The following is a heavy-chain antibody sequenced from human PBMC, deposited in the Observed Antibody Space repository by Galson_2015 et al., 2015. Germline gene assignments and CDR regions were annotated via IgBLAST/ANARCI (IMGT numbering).Heavy chain of an antibody. CDR3: ARGLDYGDYYFDY. CDR2: ITRSGTTM. CDR1: GFTFSDYY. Sequence: SLRLSCAASGFTFSDYYMSWIRQAPGKGLERVSYITRSGTTMYYAESVKGRFTISRDNAKNSLYLQMNSLRAEDTAVYYCARGLDYGDYYFDYWGQGTLVTVSS. V-gene: IGHV3-11*01. J-gene: IGHJ4*02. D-gene: IGHD4-17*01.